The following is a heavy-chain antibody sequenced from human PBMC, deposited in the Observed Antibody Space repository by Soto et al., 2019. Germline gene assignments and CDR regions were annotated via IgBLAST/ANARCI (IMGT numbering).Heavy chain of an antibody. Sequence: QVQLQQWGAGLLKPSETLSLTCAVYGGSFSGYYWSWIRQPPGKGLEWIGEINHSGSTNYHPSLKSRVTISVDTSKNQFSLKLSSVTAADTAVYYCARGGYCSSTSCPFDYWGQGTLVTVSS. J-gene: IGHJ4*02. D-gene: IGHD2-2*01. CDR3: ARGGYCSSTSCPFDY. V-gene: IGHV4-34*01. CDR1: GGSFSGYY. CDR2: INHSGST.